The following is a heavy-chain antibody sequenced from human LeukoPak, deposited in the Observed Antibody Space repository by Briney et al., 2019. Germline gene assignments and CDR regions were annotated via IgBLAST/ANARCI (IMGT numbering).Heavy chain of an antibody. CDR1: GGSISSNNW. CDR2: IYHSGNT. CDR3: ARYFGSPFWFDP. V-gene: IGHV4-4*02. Sequence: SGTLSLTCAVSGGSISSNNWWNWVRQPPGKGLEWIGEIYHSGNTYYNPSLKSRVTMSVDKSKNQFSLELTSVTAADTAVYYCARYFGSPFWFDPWGQGTLVTVSS. D-gene: IGHD3-10*01. J-gene: IGHJ5*02.